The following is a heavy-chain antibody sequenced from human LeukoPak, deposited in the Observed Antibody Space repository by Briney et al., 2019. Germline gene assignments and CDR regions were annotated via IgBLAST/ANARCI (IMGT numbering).Heavy chain of an antibody. Sequence: GGSLRLSCAASGFTFSSYAMSWVRQAPGKGLEWVSAISGSGGSTYYADSVRGRFTISRDNAENSLYLQINSLGVEDTAVYSCARVAAGAEAHTLHYHYMDVWGKGTTVTVSS. CDR3: ARVAAGAEAHTLHYHYMDV. CDR1: GFTFSSYA. J-gene: IGHJ6*03. CDR2: ISGSGGST. V-gene: IGHV3-23*01. D-gene: IGHD6-13*01.